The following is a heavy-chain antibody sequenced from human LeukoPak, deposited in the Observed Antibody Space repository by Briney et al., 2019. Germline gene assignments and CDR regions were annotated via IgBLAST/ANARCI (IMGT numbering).Heavy chain of an antibody. V-gene: IGHV3-21*01. CDR2: ISSSSTYI. CDR1: GFTFNIYG. CDR3: ARDVEIGGLPENYFVY. D-gene: IGHD3-10*01. J-gene: IGHJ4*02. Sequence: GRSLRLTCAASGFTFNIYGMNWVRQAPGKGLEWVSSISSSSTYIYYADSVKGRFTISRDNAKKSLYLEMNSLRAEDTAVYFCARDVEIGGLPENYFVYWGQGTRVTVSS.